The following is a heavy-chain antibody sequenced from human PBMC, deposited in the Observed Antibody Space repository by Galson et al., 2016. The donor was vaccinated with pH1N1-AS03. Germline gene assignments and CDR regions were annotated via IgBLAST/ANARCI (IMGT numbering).Heavy chain of an antibody. CDR3: ARSSYDILTNPLY. CDR2: ISGSGATI. D-gene: IGHD3-9*01. CDR1: GFTFSDYY. Sequence: SLRLSCAASGFTFSDYYMSWIRQTPGKGLEWVSYISGSGATIYYADSVKGRVSISRDSAKNSLFLQMNSLRVEDTAVYYCARSSYDILTNPLYWGQGVPVTVSS. V-gene: IGHV3-11*01. J-gene: IGHJ4*02.